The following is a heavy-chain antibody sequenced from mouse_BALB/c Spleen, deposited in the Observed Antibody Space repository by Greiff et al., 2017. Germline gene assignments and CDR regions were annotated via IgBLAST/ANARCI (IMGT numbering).Heavy chain of an antibody. CDR3: AREAYGVRRGYAMDY. J-gene: IGHJ4*01. V-gene: IGHV5-4*02. D-gene: IGHD2-14*01. CDR2: ISDGGGYT. CDR1: GFTFSDYY. Sequence: EVKLVESGGGLVKPGGSLKLSCAASGFTFSDYYMYWVRQTPEQRLEWVATISDGGGYTYYPDSVKGRFTISRDNAKNTLYLQLSSLKSEDTAMYYCAREAYGVRRGYAMDYWGQGTSVTVSS.